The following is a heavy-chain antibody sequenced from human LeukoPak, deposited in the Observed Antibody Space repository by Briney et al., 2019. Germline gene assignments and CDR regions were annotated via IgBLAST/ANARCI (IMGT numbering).Heavy chain of an antibody. CDR3: ARDWGQYYDSSAPGGAFDI. J-gene: IGHJ3*02. V-gene: IGHV3-11*01. CDR1: GFTFSEYY. D-gene: IGHD3-22*01. Sequence: GGSLRLSCAASGFTFSEYYMSWIRQARGKGLERVSYICSSGSTIYYADSVKGRFTISRYNAKNSLYLQMNSLRAEDTAVYYCARDWGQYYDSSAPGGAFDIWGQGTMVTVSS. CDR2: ICSSGSTI.